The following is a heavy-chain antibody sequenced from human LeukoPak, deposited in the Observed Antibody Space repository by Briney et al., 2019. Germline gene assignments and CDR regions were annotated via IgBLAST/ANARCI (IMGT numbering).Heavy chain of an antibody. CDR1: GGSISSFF. CDR2: IHYTGST. CDR3: ARAYSSSWYFNWFDP. J-gene: IGHJ5*02. D-gene: IGHD6-13*01. Sequence: PSETLSLTCTVSGGSISSFFWNWIRQPPGKGLEWIGYIHYTGSTKDNPSLKSRVTISIDRSKNQFSLKLSSVTAADTAVYFCARAYSSSWYFNWFDPWGQGTLVTVSS. V-gene: IGHV4-59*08.